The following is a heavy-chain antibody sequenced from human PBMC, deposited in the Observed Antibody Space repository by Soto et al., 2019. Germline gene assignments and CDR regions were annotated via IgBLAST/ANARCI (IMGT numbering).Heavy chain of an antibody. V-gene: IGHV1-46*01. CDR2: VNPSGGHT. CDR3: ARGGLVVVVTAALDY. J-gene: IGHJ4*02. CDR1: GDTFTDYY. D-gene: IGHD2-21*02. Sequence: QVQLVQSGAEVKKPGASVKVSCKASGDTFTDYYIHWVRQAPGQGLEWMGTVNPSGGHTTYAQHFLGRVPMTRDTSTSTLYMELTSLTSEDTAVYYCARGGLVVVVTAALDYWGQGTLVTVSS.